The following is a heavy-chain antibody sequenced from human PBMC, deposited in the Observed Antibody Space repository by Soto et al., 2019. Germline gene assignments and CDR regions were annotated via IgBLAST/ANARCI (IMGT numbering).Heavy chain of an antibody. CDR2: IIPIFGTA. D-gene: IGHD2-15*01. J-gene: IGHJ4*02. CDR3: ARGWRCSGGSCYSSFAGYFDY. Sequence: RASVKVSCKASGGTFSSYAISWVRQAPGQGLEWMGGIIPIFGTANYAQKFQGRVTITADESTSTAYMELSSLRSEDTAVYYCARGWRCSGGSCYSSFAGYFDYWGQGTLVTVSS. V-gene: IGHV1-69*13. CDR1: GGTFSSYA.